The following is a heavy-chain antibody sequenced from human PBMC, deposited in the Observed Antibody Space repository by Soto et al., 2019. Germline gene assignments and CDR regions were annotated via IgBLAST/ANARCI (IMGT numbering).Heavy chain of an antibody. V-gene: IGHV1-18*01. CDR2: ISAYNGNT. J-gene: IGHJ4*02. Sequence: ASVKVSCKASGYTFTSYGISWVRQAPGQGVEWMGWISAYNGNTNYAQKLQGRVTMTTDTSTSTAYMELRSLRAEDTAVYYCAKARAQYYDFWSGYPVDYWGQGTLVTVSS. CDR3: AKARAQYYDFWSGYPVDY. CDR1: GYTFTSYG. D-gene: IGHD3-3*01.